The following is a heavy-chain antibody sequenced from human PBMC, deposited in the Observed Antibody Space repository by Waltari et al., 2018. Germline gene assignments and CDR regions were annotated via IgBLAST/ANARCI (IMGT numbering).Heavy chain of an antibody. V-gene: IGHV4-34*01. J-gene: IGHJ4*02. CDR1: GGSFSGYY. D-gene: IGHD2-21*02. Sequence: QVQLQQWGAGLLKPSETLSLTCAVYGGSFSGYYWSWIRQPPGKGLEWIGEINQSGSTDENPSLKSRVTISVYTAKDQFALKLSSVTAADTAVYYGARHCSSDGDHDGLDYWGQGTLVTVSS. CDR2: INQSGST. CDR3: ARHCSSDGDHDGLDY.